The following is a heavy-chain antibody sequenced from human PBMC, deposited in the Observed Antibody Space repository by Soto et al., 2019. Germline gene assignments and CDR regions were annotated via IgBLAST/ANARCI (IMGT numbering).Heavy chain of an antibody. V-gene: IGHV1-69*01. D-gene: IGHD6-6*01. CDR2: VIPILGQA. CDR1: GGIFSSYA. J-gene: IGHJ4*02. CDR3: ARVGGIGAPPGTDY. Sequence: QVQLVQSGAEVKKPGSSVKVSCKASGGIFSSYAISWLRQAPGQGLEWMGAVIPILGQAYYAQDLQDRVSITADETARTTEMELSSLRSEVTAVYFCARVGGIGAPPGTDYWGQGTLVTVSS.